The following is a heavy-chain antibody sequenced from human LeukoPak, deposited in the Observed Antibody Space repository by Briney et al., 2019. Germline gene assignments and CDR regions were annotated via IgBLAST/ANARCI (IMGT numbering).Heavy chain of an antibody. CDR2: IYHSGST. CDR1: GYSISSGYY. V-gene: IGHV4-38-2*02. D-gene: IGHD3-10*01. Sequence: SETLSLTCTVFGYSISSGYYWGWIRQPPGKGLEWIGSIYHSGSTYYNPSLKSRVTISVDTSKNQFSLKLSSVTAADTAVYYCARGPAGYYYGSGSYCFDYWGQGTLVTVSS. J-gene: IGHJ4*02. CDR3: ARGPAGYYYGSGSYCFDY.